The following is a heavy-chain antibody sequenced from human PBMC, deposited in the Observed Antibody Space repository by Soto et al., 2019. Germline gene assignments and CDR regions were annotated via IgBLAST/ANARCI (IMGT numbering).Heavy chain of an antibody. CDR3: ARDAGVYYYGSGIQKYYYYGMDV. CDR1: GGTFSSYA. CDR2: IIPIFGTA. V-gene: IGHV1-69*13. D-gene: IGHD3-10*01. J-gene: IGHJ6*02. Sequence: GSSVKVSCKASGGTFSSYAISWVRQAPGQGLEWMGGIIPIFGTANYAQKFQGRVTITADESTSTAYMELSSLRSEDTAVYYCARDAGVYYYGSGIQKYYYYGMDVWGQGTTVTVSS.